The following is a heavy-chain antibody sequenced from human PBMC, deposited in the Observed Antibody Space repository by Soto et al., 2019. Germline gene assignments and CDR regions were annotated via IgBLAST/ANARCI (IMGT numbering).Heavy chain of an antibody. Sequence: GGSLRLSCAASGFTFSGYAMHWVRQAPGKGLEWVASILFDGRNKYYADSVKGRFTVSRDNSKSTLYLQVNSLRAEDTAVYYCATSSDTGYIFDFWGQGTLVTVSS. D-gene: IGHD3-9*01. CDR2: ILFDGRNK. J-gene: IGHJ4*02. CDR3: ATSSDTGYIFDF. CDR1: GFTFSGYA. V-gene: IGHV3-30*04.